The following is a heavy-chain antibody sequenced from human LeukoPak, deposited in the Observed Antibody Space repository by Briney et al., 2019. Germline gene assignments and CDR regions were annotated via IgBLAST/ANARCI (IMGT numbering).Heavy chain of an antibody. CDR1: GGTFSRYG. D-gene: IGHD3-22*01. V-gene: IGHV1-69*05. CDR2: IIPIFGTA. Sequence: ASVKVSCKASGGTFSRYGITWVRQAPGQGLEWMGRIIPIFGTANYAQKFQGRVTITTDESTSTAYMELSSLRSEDTAVYYCAAYYYDSSGRDYWGQGTLVTVSS. J-gene: IGHJ4*02. CDR3: AAYYYDSSGRDY.